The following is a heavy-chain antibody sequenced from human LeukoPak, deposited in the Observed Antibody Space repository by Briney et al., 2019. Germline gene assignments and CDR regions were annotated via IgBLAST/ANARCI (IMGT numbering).Heavy chain of an antibody. V-gene: IGHV4-34*01. CDR3: ARAIAVAGPDAFDI. D-gene: IGHD6-19*01. CDR2: INHSGNT. Sequence: SETLSLTCAVYGWSFSGYYWSWIRQPPGKGLEWIGEINHSGNTNYNPSLKSRVSISVDTSNNQFFLKLSSVTAADTAVYYCARAIAVAGPDAFDIWGQGTMVTVSS. J-gene: IGHJ3*02. CDR1: GWSFSGYY.